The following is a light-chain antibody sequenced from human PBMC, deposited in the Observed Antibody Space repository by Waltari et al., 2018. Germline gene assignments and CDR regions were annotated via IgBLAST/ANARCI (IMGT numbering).Light chain of an antibody. Sequence: EIVLTQSPGTLSLSPGERATLSCRASQGVGKSLAWYQQKPGQAPRLLIYEASSRATGIPDRFSGSGFGTDFSLTISRLEPEDFAVYYCQKYVSLPATFGQGTKVEIK. CDR1: QGVGKS. J-gene: IGKJ1*01. CDR2: EAS. CDR3: QKYVSLPAT. V-gene: IGKV3-20*01.